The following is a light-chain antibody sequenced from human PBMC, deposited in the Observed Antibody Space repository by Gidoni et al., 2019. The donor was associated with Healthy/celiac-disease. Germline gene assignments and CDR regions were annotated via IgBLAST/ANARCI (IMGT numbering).Light chain of an antibody. Sequence: IQLTQSPSFLSASVGDRVTITCRASQGISSYLAWYQQKPGKAPKLLIYAASTLQSGVPSRFSGSGSGTEFTLTISSLQPEDFATYYCQQRNSYLVYTFGQGTKLEIK. CDR1: QGISSY. J-gene: IGKJ2*01. CDR2: AAS. V-gene: IGKV1-9*01. CDR3: QQRNSYLVYT.